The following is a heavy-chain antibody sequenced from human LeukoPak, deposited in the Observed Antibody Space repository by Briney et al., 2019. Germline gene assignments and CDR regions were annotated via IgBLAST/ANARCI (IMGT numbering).Heavy chain of an antibody. J-gene: IGHJ4*02. CDR2: IKSDGSST. V-gene: IGHV3-74*01. D-gene: IGHD5-18*01. CDR3: ARVAAADTAMMNFDH. CDR1: GFTFSSYW. Sequence: GGSLRLSCAASGFTFSSYWMHWVRQAPGKGLVWVSSIKSDGSSTSYADSVKGRLTISRDNARNTLYLQMNSLRTEDTAVYYCARVAAADTAMMNFDHWGQGTLVTVSS.